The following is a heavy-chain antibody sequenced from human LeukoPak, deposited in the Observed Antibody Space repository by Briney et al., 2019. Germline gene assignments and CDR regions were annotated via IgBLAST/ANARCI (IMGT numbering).Heavy chain of an antibody. CDR2: IYYSGSP. V-gene: IGHV4-39*07. Sequence: SETLSLTCTVSGGSISSNSYYWGWIRQPPGKGLEWIGSIYYSGSPYYNPSLKSRVTISVDTSKSRFSLKLSSVTAADTAVYHCARKDGDLWGQGTPVTVSS. J-gene: IGHJ5*02. CDR1: GGSISSNSYY. CDR3: ARKDGDL.